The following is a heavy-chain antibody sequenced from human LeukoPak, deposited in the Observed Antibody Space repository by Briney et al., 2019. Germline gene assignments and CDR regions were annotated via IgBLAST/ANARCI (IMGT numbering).Heavy chain of an antibody. J-gene: IGHJ3*02. D-gene: IGHD4-17*01. CDR1: GFTFDDYA. CDR2: ISWNSGSI. V-gene: IGHV3-9*03. CDR3: AEDITTVTTNAFDI. Sequence: GGSLRLSCAASGFTFDDYAMHWVRQAPGKGLEWVSGISWNSGSIGYADSVKGRFTISRDNAKNSLYLQMNSLRAEDMALYYCAEDITTVTTNAFDIWGQGTMVTVSS.